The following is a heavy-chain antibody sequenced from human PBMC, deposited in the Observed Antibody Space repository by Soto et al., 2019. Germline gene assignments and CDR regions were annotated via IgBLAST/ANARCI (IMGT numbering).Heavy chain of an antibody. Sequence: ASVKVSCKASGYTFTGYYMHWVRQAPGQGLEWMGWINPNSGGTNYAQKFQGRVTMTRDTSISTAYMELSRLRSDDTAVYYCARVCRLARNDHTSWVTSGWYTAPLGDGMDVWGQWTTVTVSS. CDR1: GYTFTGYY. D-gene: IGHD6-19*01. CDR2: INPNSGGT. CDR3: ARVCRLARNDHTSWVTSGWYTAPLGDGMDV. V-gene: IGHV1-2*02. J-gene: IGHJ6*02.